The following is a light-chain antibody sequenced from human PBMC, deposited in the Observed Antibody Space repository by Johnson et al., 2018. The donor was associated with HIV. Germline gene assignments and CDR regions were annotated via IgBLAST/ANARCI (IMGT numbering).Light chain of an antibody. V-gene: IGLV1-51*01. CDR1: SSNIGNSY. J-gene: IGLJ1*01. Sequence: TQPPSVSAAPGQKVTISCSGSSSNIGNSYVSWYQQLPGTAPKLLIYDNNKRPSGIPDRFSGSKSGTSATLGITGLQTGDEADYYCGTWGGVFGTGTKVTVL. CDR3: GTWGGV. CDR2: DNN.